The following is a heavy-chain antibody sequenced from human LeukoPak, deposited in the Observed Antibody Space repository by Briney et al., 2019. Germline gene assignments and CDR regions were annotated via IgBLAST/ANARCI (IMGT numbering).Heavy chain of an antibody. D-gene: IGHD2-15*01. Sequence: GGSLRLSCAAAGFTFSGYSMNWVRQAPGKGLEWVSSISSSSSYIYYADSVKGRFTISTDNAKNSLYLQMHSLRAEDTAVYYCARDISYCSGGSCYSSAFDIWGQGTMVTVSS. CDR2: ISSSSSYI. CDR3: ARDISYCSGGSCYSSAFDI. V-gene: IGHV3-21*01. J-gene: IGHJ3*02. CDR1: GFTFSGYS.